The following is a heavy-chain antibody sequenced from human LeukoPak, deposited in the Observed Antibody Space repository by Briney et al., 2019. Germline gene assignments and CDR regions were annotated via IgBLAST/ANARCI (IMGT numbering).Heavy chain of an antibody. J-gene: IGHJ4*02. V-gene: IGHV3-21*01. Sequence: TGGSLRLSCAASGFTFSSYSMNWVRQAPGKGLEWVSSISSSSSYIYYADSVKGRFTISRDNSKNTLYLQMNSLRAEDTAVYYCARDMEGVGDSSGYYPIPYDYWGQGTLVTVSS. D-gene: IGHD3-22*01. CDR2: ISSSSSYI. CDR1: GFTFSSYS. CDR3: ARDMEGVGDSSGYYPIPYDY.